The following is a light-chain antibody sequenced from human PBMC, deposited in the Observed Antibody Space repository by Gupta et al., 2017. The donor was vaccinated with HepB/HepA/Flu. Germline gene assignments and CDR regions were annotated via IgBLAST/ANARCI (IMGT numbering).Light chain of an antibody. V-gene: IGKV3-11*01. J-gene: IGKJ3*01. CDR1: QSVSNY. Sequence: EFVLTHSPPTLSLSPGERATLFCRASQSVSNYLAWYQHKPGQAPRLLIYDTSNRATGIPARFSGSGSGTDFTLTISSLEPEDFAVYYCQQRFNWPPGVTFGPGTKVDI. CDR3: QQRFNWPPGVT. CDR2: DTS.